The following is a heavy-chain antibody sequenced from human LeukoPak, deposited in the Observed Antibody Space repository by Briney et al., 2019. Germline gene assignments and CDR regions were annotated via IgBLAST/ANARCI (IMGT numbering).Heavy chain of an antibody. CDR2: ISSSGSTI. CDR3: ASRTYYDILTGYYNGYGAFDI. Sequence: PGGSLRLSCAASGFTFSDYYMSWIRQAPGKGLEGVSYISSSGSTIYYADSVKGRFTISRDNAKNSLYLQINSLRAEDTAVYYCASRTYYDILTGYYNGYGAFDIWGQGTMVTVSS. J-gene: IGHJ3*02. CDR1: GFTFSDYY. V-gene: IGHV3-11*04. D-gene: IGHD3-9*01.